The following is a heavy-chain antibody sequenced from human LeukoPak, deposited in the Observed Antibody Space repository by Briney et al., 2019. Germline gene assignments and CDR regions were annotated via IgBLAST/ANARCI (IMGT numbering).Heavy chain of an antibody. CDR3: ARDKPAPLLWFGEIVYGMDV. Sequence: PSQTLSLTCTVSGGSISSGGYYWSWIRQHPGKGLEWIGYIYYSGSTYYNPSLKSRVTIPVDTSKNQFSLKLSSVTAADTAVYYCARDKPAPLLWFGEIVYGMDVWGQGTTVTVSS. D-gene: IGHD3-10*01. V-gene: IGHV4-31*03. CDR2: IYYSGST. CDR1: GGSISSGGYY. J-gene: IGHJ6*02.